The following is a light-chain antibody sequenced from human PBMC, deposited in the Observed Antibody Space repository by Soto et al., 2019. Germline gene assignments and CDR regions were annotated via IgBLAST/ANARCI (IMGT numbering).Light chain of an antibody. CDR3: QQYNNWPPT. CDR2: GAS. CDR1: QSVSSD. J-gene: IGKJ1*01. V-gene: IGKV3-15*01. Sequence: RVITQSPATLSVSPGVRATLSCRASQSVSSDLAWYHQKPGQAPRLLIYGASTRATGIPARFSGSGSGTEFTLTINSLQSEDFAVYYCQQYNNWPPTFGQGTKVDIK.